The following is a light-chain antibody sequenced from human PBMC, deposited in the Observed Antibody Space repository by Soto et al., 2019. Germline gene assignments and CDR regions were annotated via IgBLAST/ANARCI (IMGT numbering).Light chain of an antibody. CDR1: QSVTSSY. CDR2: GVS. Sequence: EIVLTQSPGTLSLSPGERATLSCRASQSVTSSYLAWYQQKPGQAPRLLIYGVSNRATGIPDRFSGSGSATDFSLTISILEPEDFAVYICQQYGSTPPTFGQGTKLEIK. CDR3: QQYGSTPPT. J-gene: IGKJ2*01. V-gene: IGKV3-20*01.